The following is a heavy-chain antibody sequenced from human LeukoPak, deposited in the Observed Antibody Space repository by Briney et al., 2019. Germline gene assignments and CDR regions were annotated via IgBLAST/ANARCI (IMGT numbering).Heavy chain of an antibody. CDR3: ARDSTAAAGRVNNWFDP. D-gene: IGHD6-13*01. Sequence: ASVKVSCKASGYTFTSYYMHWVRQAPGQGLDWMGIINPSGGSTSYAQKFQGRVTMTRDTSTSTVYMELSSLRSEGTAVYYCARDSTAAAGRVNNWFDPWGQGTLVTVSS. J-gene: IGHJ5*02. V-gene: IGHV1-46*01. CDR1: GYTFTSYY. CDR2: INPSGGST.